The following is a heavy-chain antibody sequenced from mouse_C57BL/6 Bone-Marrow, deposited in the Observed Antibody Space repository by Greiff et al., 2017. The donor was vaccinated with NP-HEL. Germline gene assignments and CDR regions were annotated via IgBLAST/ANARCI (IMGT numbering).Heavy chain of an antibody. CDR3: ARRTSGNYLYYFDY. CDR1: GFTFSSYG. D-gene: IGHD2-1*01. Sequence: DVKLVESGGDLVKPGGSLKLSCAASGFTFSSYGMSWVRQTPDKRLEWVATISSGGSYTYYPDSVKGRFTISRDNAKNTLYLQMSSLKSEDTAMYYCARRTSGNYLYYFDYWGQGTTLTVSS. J-gene: IGHJ2*01. V-gene: IGHV5-6*02. CDR2: ISSGGSYT.